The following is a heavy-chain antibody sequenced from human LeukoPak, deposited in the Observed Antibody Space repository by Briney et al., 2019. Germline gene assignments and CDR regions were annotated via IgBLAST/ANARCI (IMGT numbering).Heavy chain of an antibody. CDR2: IYPGDSDT. Sequence: GASLKISCKGSGYIFTSYWIGWVRPLPGEGLEWMGIIYPGDSDTRYSPSFQGQVTISADKSISTAYLQWSSLKASDTAMYYCARHGPFYYFDYWGQGTLVTVSS. J-gene: IGHJ4*02. CDR3: ARHGPFYYFDY. CDR1: GYIFTSYW. V-gene: IGHV5-51*01.